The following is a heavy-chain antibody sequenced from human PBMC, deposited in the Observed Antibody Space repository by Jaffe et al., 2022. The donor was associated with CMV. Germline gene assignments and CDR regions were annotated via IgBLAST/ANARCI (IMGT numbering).Heavy chain of an antibody. CDR1: GGSFSGYY. CDR3: ARGGRGSSYDY. V-gene: IGHV4-34*01. D-gene: IGHD6-13*01. Sequence: QVQLQQWGAGLLKPSETLSLTCAVYGGSFSGYYWSWIRQPPGKGLEWIGEINHSGSTNYNPSLKSRVTISVDTSKNQFSLKLSSVTAADTAVYYCARGGRGSSYDYWGQGTLVTVSS. CDR2: INHSGST. J-gene: IGHJ4*02.